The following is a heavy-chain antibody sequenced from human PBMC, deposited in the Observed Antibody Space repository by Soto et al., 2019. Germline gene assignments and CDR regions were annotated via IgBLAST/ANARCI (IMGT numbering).Heavy chain of an antibody. D-gene: IGHD2-2*01. J-gene: IGHJ4*02. CDR3: ARGPRYCISTSCPTHY. Sequence: GASVKVSCKASGGTFSSYAISWVRQAPGQGLEWMGGIIPIFGTANYAQKFQGRVTITADESTSTAYMELSSLRSEDTAVYYCARGPRYCISTSCPTHYWGQGTLVTVSS. V-gene: IGHV1-69*13. CDR2: IIPIFGTA. CDR1: GGTFSSYA.